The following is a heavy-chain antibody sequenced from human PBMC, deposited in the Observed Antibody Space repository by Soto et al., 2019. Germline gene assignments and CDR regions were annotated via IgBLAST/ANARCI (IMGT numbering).Heavy chain of an antibody. V-gene: IGHV4-59*08. CDR3: ARRPPGGELDY. Sequence: SETLSLTCTVSGGSISSYYWNWIRQPPGKGLEWIGYIYYSGSTNSNPSLKSRVTISLDTSKNQFSLKLSPVTAADTAVYYCARRPPGGELDYWGQGTLVTVSS. CDR2: IYYSGST. CDR1: GGSISSYY. J-gene: IGHJ4*02. D-gene: IGHD2-21*01.